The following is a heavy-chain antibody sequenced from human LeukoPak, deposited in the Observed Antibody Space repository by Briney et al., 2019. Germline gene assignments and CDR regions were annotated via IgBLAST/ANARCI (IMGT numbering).Heavy chain of an antibody. CDR2: IIPIFGTA. D-gene: IGHD6-19*01. Sequence: GASVKVSCKASGYTFTDYYMHWVRQAPGQGLEWMGGIIPIFGTANYAQKFQGRVTITADKSTSTAYMELSSLRSEDTALYYCARSGGSGWYFGINSHYYYMDVWGKGTTVTVSS. CDR1: GYTFTDYY. CDR3: ARSGGSGWYFGINSHYYYMDV. V-gene: IGHV1-69*06. J-gene: IGHJ6*03.